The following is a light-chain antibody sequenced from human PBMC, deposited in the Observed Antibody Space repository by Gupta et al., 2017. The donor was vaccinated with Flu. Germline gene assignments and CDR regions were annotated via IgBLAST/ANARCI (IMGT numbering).Light chain of an antibody. CDR1: FAKNY. CDR3: LAGDRRGNDRV. J-gene: IGLJ3*02. CDR2: DDI. Sequence: FAKNYVYWYQQKSGPAPRLVIYDDIQRPSGVPKRFSGSTSGTAATLTITGAQVEDEADYHCLAGDRRGNDRVFGGGTTLAVL. V-gene: IGLV3-10*01.